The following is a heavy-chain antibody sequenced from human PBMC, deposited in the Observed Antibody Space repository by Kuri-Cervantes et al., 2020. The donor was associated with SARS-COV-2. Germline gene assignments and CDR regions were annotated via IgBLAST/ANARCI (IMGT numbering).Heavy chain of an antibody. D-gene: IGHD1-14*01. CDR2: ISYDGSNK. Sequence: GESLKISCAASGFTFSSYGMHWVRQAPGKGLEWVAVISYDGSNKYYADSVKGRFSISRDNSKNTLYLQMNSLKTEDTAVYYCTTCKYHTCPFDYWGQGTLVTVSS. V-gene: IGHV3-30*03. J-gene: IGHJ4*02. CDR3: TTCKYHTCPFDY. CDR1: GFTFSSYG.